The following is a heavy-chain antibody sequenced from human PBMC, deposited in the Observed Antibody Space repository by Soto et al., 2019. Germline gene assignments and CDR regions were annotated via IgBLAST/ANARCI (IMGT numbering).Heavy chain of an antibody. CDR2: IIPIFGTA. CDR3: ATDGGRHSGGIDY. D-gene: IGHD1-26*01. Sequence: QVQLVQSGAEVKKPGSSVKVSCKASGGTFSSYSINWVRQAPGQGLEWMGEIIPIFGTANYAQKFQGRVTSTADASTSTAYIELSSLRSEDIAVYYCATDGGRHSGGIDYWGQGTLVTVSS. V-gene: IGHV1-69*01. J-gene: IGHJ4*02. CDR1: GGTFSSYS.